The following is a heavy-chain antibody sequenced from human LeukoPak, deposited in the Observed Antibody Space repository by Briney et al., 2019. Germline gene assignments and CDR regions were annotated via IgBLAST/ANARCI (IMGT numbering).Heavy chain of an antibody. CDR3: ANSGGEEDDAFDI. J-gene: IGHJ3*02. V-gene: IGHV1-2*02. Sequence: ASVKVSCKASGYTFTSYYMRWVRQAPGQGLEWMGWINPNSGGTNYAQKFQGRVTMTRDTSISTAYMELTRLRSDDTAVYYCANSGGEEDDAFDIWGQGTMVTVSS. CDR2: INPNSGGT. D-gene: IGHD2-15*01. CDR1: GYTFTSYY.